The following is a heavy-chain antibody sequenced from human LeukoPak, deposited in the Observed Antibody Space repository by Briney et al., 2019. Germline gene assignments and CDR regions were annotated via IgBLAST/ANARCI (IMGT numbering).Heavy chain of an antibody. CDR2: ISWDGGST. CDR3: AKDIGQQLVLGAFDI. D-gene: IGHD6-13*01. Sequence: GGSLRLSCAASGFTFDDYTMHWVRQAPGKGLEWVSLISWDGGSTYYADSVKGRFTISRDNSKNSLYLQMNSLRTEDTALYYCAKDIGQQLVLGAFDIWGQGTMVTVSS. V-gene: IGHV3-43*01. CDR1: GFTFDDYT. J-gene: IGHJ3*02.